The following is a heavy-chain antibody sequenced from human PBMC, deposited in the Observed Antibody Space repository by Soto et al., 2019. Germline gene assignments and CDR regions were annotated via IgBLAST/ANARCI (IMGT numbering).Heavy chain of an antibody. J-gene: IGHJ5*02. CDR1: GFTFSNAW. CDR3: TTQTSGSYYPLT. Sequence: EVQLVESGGGLVKPGGSLRLSCAASGFTFSNAWMNWVRQAPGKGLEWVGRIKSKTDGGTTDYAAPVKGRFTISRDDSNNTLYLQMNSLKTEDTAVYYCTTQTSGSYYPLTWGQGTLVTVSS. D-gene: IGHD1-26*01. CDR2: IKSKTDGGTT. V-gene: IGHV3-15*07.